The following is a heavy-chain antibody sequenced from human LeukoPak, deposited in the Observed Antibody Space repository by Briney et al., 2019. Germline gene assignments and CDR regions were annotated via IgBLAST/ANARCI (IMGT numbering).Heavy chain of an antibody. CDR1: GGSFSGYY. Sequence: PSETLSLTCAVYGGSFSGYYWSWIRQPPGKGLEWIGEINHSGSTNYNPSLKSRVTISVDTSKNQFSLKLSSVTAADTAVYYCASSLFGELPDAFDIWGQGTMVTVSS. V-gene: IGHV4-34*01. CDR3: ASSLFGELPDAFDI. J-gene: IGHJ3*02. D-gene: IGHD3-10*02. CDR2: INHSGST.